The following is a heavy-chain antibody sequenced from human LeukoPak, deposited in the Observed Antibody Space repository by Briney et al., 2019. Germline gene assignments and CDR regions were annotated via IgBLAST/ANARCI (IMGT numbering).Heavy chain of an antibody. CDR1: GFTFSSYA. CDR2: ISGSGGTT. Sequence: GGSQRLSCAASGFTFSSYAMSWVRQAPGKGLEWVSVISGSGGTTFYADSVKGRFTISRDNSKNTLYLQMNSLRAEDTAVYYCAKVQQFYFDYWGQGTLVTVSS. CDR3: AKVQQFYFDY. D-gene: IGHD4-11*01. J-gene: IGHJ4*02. V-gene: IGHV3-23*01.